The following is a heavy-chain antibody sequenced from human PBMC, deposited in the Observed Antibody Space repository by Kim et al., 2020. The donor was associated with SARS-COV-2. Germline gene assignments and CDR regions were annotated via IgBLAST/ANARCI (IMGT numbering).Heavy chain of an antibody. D-gene: IGHD3-16*02. CDR3: ARVIWGTYRYTDY. CDR1: GYTFTNNA. CDR2: INTDTGNP. V-gene: IGHV7-4-1*02. J-gene: IGHJ4*02. Sequence: ASVNVSCKSSGYTFTNNAIRWVRQAPGQGLEWMGWINTDTGNPTYAQAFTRRFVFSVDTSVTTAYLQISSQEAEDTALYYCARVIWGTYRYTDYWGQGTLVTVSS.